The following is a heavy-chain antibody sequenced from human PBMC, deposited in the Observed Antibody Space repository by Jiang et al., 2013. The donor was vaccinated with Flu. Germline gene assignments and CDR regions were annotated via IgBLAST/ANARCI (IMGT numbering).Heavy chain of an antibody. CDR2: ILYHGNYK. CDR3: ATDTQHRVLQQ. D-gene: IGHD6-13*01. V-gene: IGHV3-30*02. CDR1: GFNFNTYG. Sequence: QLVESGGGVVQSGGSLRLSCAASGFNFNTYGMHWVRQAPGKGLEWVALILYHGNYKYYADSVEGRFTVSRDNSKNTLYLQMSSLRAEDTALYYCATDTQHRVLQQWGQGTLVIV. J-gene: IGHJ1*01.